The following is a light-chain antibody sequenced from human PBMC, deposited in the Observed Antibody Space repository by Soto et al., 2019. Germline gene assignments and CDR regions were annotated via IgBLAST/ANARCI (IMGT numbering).Light chain of an antibody. CDR2: EVT. CDR1: RRDVGGYNY. Sequence: QSVLTQPASVSGSPGQSITISCTGTRRDVGGYNYVSWYQQYPGKSPKLLIYEVTHRPSGVSNRFSGSKSGNTASLTISGLQAEDEAYYYCSSYTISNTLPFVFGTGTKLTVL. V-gene: IGLV2-14*01. J-gene: IGLJ1*01. CDR3: SSYTISNTLPFV.